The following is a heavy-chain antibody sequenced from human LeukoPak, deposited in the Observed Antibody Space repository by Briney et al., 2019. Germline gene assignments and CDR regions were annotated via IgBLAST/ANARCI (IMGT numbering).Heavy chain of an antibody. V-gene: IGHV3-33*06. CDR3: AKVRQFTAATGTGLDQ. D-gene: IGHD6-13*01. CDR2: IWNDGSYK. Sequence: GGSLRLSCAASGFTFSNYGMHWVRQAPGKGLDWVAVIWNDGSYKYYADSARGRFTISRDNSMNTVYLQMNSLRAEDTAVYYCAKVRQFTAATGTGLDQWGQGTLVTVSS. CDR1: GFTFSNYG. J-gene: IGHJ4*02.